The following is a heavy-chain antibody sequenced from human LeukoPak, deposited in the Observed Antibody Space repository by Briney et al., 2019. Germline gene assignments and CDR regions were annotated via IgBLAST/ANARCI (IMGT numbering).Heavy chain of an antibody. J-gene: IGHJ4*02. D-gene: IGHD1-26*01. V-gene: IGHV4-38-2*01. Sequence: SETLSLTCDVSGHSIRSASYWGWIRQPPGKGLEWIGSIYHSGNTYYNSSLKSRLIISIDTAENQISLKLSSVAAADTAMHYCARGRGGSGDRVIFDSWGQGSVVTISS. CDR3: ARGRGGSGDRVIFDS. CDR2: IYHSGNT. CDR1: GHSIRSASY.